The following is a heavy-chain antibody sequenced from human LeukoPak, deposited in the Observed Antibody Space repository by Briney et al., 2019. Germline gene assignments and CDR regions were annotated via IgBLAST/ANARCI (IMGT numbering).Heavy chain of an antibody. V-gene: IGHV1-18*01. CDR2: ISAYNGYT. D-gene: IGHD3-22*01. J-gene: IGHJ4*02. Sequence: ASVKVSCKASGYTFSSFGISWVRQAPGQGLEWMGWISAYNGYTNYAPGFQGRVTMTTDTSASTAYMELRSLRSDDTAVYYCARDPSGDTSEFDFWGQGTLVTVSS. CDR1: GYTFSSFG. CDR3: ARDPSGDTSEFDF.